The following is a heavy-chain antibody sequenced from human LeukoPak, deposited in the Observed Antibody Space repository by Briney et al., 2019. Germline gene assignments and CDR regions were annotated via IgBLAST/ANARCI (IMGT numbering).Heavy chain of an antibody. Sequence: GGSLRLSCAASGFTFSSYGMHWVRQAPGKGLEWVAVISYDGSNKYYADSVKGRFTISRDNSKNTLYLQMNSLRAEDTAVYYCARQGYCSGGSCYKLYYFDYWGQGTLVTVSS. V-gene: IGHV3-30*03. D-gene: IGHD2-15*01. CDR1: GFTFSSYG. J-gene: IGHJ4*02. CDR3: ARQGYCSGGSCYKLYYFDY. CDR2: ISYDGSNK.